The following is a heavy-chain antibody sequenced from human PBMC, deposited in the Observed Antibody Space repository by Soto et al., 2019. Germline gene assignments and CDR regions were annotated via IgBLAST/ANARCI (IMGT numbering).Heavy chain of an antibody. J-gene: IGHJ4*02. CDR3: ARLRGGSCYSLDY. V-gene: IGHV4-39*01. CDR2: IYYSGST. CDR1: GGSISSSSYY. D-gene: IGHD2-15*01. Sequence: QLQLQESGPGLVKPSETLSLTCTVSGGSISSSSYYWGWIRQPPGKGLEWIGSIYYSGSTYYNPSLKSRVTISVDTSKNQFSLKLSSVTAADTAVYYCARLRGGSCYSLDYWGQGTLVTVSS.